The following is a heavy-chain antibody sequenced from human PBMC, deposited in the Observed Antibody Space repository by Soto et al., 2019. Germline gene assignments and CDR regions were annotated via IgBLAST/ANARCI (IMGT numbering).Heavy chain of an antibody. V-gene: IGHV1-46*01. CDR2: INPSGGST. D-gene: IGHD3-10*01. J-gene: IGHJ6*02. CDR3: ARYYYFGSGSSLFYYYGIYV. Sequence: ASVKVSCKASGYTFTSYYMHWVRQAPGQGLEWMGIINPSGGSTSYAQKFQGRVTMTRDTSTSTVYMELSSLRSEDTAVYYCARYYYFGSGSSLFYYYGIYVSGQLPTVTVSS. CDR1: GYTFTSYY.